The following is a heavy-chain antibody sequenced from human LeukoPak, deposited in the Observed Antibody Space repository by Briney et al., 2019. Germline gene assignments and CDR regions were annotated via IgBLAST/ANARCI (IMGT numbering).Heavy chain of an antibody. D-gene: IGHD3-16*02. J-gene: IGHJ6*03. Sequence: ASVKVSCKASGYTFTSYGISWVRQAPGQGLEWMGWISAYNGNTTYAQKLQGRVTMTTDTSMSTAYMELRSLRSDDTAVYYCARAISAYDYVWVSYRYTEREGSYYYMDVWGKGTTVTVSS. CDR2: ISAYNGNT. CDR1: GYTFTSYG. CDR3: ARAISAYDYVWVSYRYTEREGSYYYMDV. V-gene: IGHV1-18*01.